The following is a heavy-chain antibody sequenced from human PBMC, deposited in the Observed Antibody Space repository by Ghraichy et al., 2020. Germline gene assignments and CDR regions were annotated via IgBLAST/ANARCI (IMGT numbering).Heavy chain of an antibody. V-gene: IGHV4-59*01. CDR1: GGSISSYY. CDR3: ARASSGWYGSYYYGKDV. CDR2: IYYSGST. J-gene: IGHJ6*02. D-gene: IGHD6-19*01. Sequence: SETLSLTCTVSGGSISSYYWSWIRQPPGKGLEWIGYIYYSGSTNYNPSLKSRVTISVDTSKNQFSLKLSSVTAADTAVYYCARASSGWYGSYYYGKDVWGQGTTVTVSS.